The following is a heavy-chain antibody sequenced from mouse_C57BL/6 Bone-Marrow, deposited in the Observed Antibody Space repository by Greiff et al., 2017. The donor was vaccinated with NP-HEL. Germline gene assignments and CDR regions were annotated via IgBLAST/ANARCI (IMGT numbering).Heavy chain of an antibody. CDR3: AREGYGPSWFAY. CDR1: GFTFSSYA. CDR2: ISDGGSYT. V-gene: IGHV5-4*01. D-gene: IGHD2-2*01. Sequence: EVQLVESGGGLVKPGGSLKLSCAASGFTFSSYAMSWVRQTPEKRLEWVATISDGGSYTYYPDNVKGRFTISRDNAKNNLYLQMSHLKSEDTAMYYCAREGYGPSWFAYWGQGTLVTVSA. J-gene: IGHJ3*01.